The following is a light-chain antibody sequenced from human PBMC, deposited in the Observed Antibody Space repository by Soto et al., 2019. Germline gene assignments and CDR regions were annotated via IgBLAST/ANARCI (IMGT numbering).Light chain of an antibody. CDR1: SNDVGGYNY. CDR3: SSYTSSSTLV. V-gene: IGLV2-14*01. CDR2: DVS. Sequence: QSVLTQPASVSGSPGQSITISCTGTSNDVGGYNYVSWYQQHPGKAPKLMIYDVSNRPSGVSNRFSGSKSGNTASLTISGLQAEDEAHYYCSSYTSSSTLVFGGGTQLTV. J-gene: IGLJ2*01.